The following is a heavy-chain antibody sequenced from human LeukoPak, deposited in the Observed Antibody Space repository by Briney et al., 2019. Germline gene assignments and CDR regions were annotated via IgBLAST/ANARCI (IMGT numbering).Heavy chain of an antibody. CDR2: IYHSGST. D-gene: IGHD4-17*01. Sequence: SETLSLTCAVSGYSISSGYYWGWIRQPPGKGLEWIGSIYHSGSTYYNPSLKSRVTISVDTSKNQFSLKLSSVTAADTAVYSCARERYGDYIFDYWGQGTLVAVSS. CDR3: ARERYGDYIFDY. CDR1: GYSISSGYY. J-gene: IGHJ4*02. V-gene: IGHV4-38-2*02.